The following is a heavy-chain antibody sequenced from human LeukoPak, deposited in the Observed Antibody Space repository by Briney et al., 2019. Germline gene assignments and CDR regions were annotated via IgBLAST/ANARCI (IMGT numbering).Heavy chain of an antibody. Sequence: GGSLRLSCAASGFTFSSYGMHWVRQAPGKGLEWVAVIWYDGSNKYYADSVKGRFTISRDNSKNTLYLQMNSLRAEDTAVYYCAKDRYSYGYRMADYWGQGTLVTVSS. J-gene: IGHJ4*02. V-gene: IGHV3-33*06. CDR1: GFTFSSYG. CDR2: IWYDGSNK. D-gene: IGHD5-18*01. CDR3: AKDRYSYGYRMADY.